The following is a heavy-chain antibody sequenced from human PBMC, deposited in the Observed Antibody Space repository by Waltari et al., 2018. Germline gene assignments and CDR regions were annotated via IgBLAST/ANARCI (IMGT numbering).Heavy chain of an antibody. D-gene: IGHD2-2*01. J-gene: IGHJ6*02. CDR3: TRDDIVVVPATRGPFFYYAMDV. V-gene: IGHV3-74*01. Sequence: EVQLVESGGGLVQPGGPLRLSCTASGFTFRSYWMHWVRQAPGKGLVWVSHIKSDGSTTSYADSVKGRFTISRDNAKNTLYLQMNSLRAEDTAVYYCTRDDIVVVPATRGPFFYYAMDVWGQGTTVTVSS. CDR2: IKSDGSTT. CDR1: GFTFRSYW.